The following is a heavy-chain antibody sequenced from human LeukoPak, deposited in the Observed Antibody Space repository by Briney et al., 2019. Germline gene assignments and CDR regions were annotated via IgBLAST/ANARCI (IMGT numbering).Heavy chain of an antibody. Sequence: SETLSLTCAVYGGSFSGYYWSWIRQPPGKGLEWIGEINHSVSTNYNPSLKSRVTISVDTSKNQFSLKLSSVTAADTAVYYCARGVVRRGVIINYYYYGMDVWGQGTTVTVSS. CDR2: INHSVST. J-gene: IGHJ6*02. CDR3: ARGVVRRGVIINYYYYGMDV. CDR1: GGSFSGYY. V-gene: IGHV4-34*01. D-gene: IGHD3-10*01.